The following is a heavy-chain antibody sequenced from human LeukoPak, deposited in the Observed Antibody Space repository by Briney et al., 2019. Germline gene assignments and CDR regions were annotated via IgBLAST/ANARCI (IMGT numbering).Heavy chain of an antibody. CDR3: ARAVSWTDYYYYMDV. J-gene: IGHJ6*03. Sequence: PSETLSLTCTVSGGSISSYYWSWLRQPPGKGLEWLGYIYYSGSTNYNPSLKSRVTISVDTSKNQFSLKLSSVTAADTAVYYCARAVSWTDYYYYMDVWGKGTTVTVSS. CDR2: IYYSGST. V-gene: IGHV4-59*01. CDR1: GGSISSYY. D-gene: IGHD6-13*01.